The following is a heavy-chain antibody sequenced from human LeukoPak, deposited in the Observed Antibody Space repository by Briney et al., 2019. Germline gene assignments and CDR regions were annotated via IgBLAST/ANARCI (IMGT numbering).Heavy chain of an antibody. V-gene: IGHV3-23*01. J-gene: IGHJ4*02. Sequence: PGVSLRLSCAASGFTFSSYAMSWVRQAPGKGVEWVSPISGSGGSTYYADSVKGRFTISRDNSKNTLYLQMNSLRAEDTAVYYCAKRGPDSDWSFDCWGQGTLVTVFS. CDR3: AKRGPDSDWSFDC. CDR1: GFTFSSYA. D-gene: IGHD2-21*01. CDR2: ISGSGGST.